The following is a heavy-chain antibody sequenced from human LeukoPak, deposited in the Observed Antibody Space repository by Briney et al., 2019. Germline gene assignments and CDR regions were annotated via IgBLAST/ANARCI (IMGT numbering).Heavy chain of an antibody. CDR2: ISGSAATT. CDR3: ARAGRVGDAFDI. CDR1: GLTFSTYA. D-gene: IGHD1-26*01. J-gene: IGHJ3*02. Sequence: GGSLRVSCAASGLTFSTYAMTWVRQAPVKRLEWLSAISGSAATTFYADSVKGRFTISRDNSKNTLYLQMNSLRAEDTAVYYCARAGRVGDAFDIWGQGTMVTVSS. V-gene: IGHV3-23*01.